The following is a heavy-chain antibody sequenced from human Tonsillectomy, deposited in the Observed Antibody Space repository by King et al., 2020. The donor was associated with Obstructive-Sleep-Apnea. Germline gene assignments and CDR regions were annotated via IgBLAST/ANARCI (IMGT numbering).Heavy chain of an antibody. CDR1: GFTFSSYA. CDR2: ISGRGGST. V-gene: IGHV3-23*04. D-gene: IGHD3-3*01. Sequence: VQLVESGGGLVQPGGSLRLSCAASGFTFSSYAMSWFRQAPGKGLEWGSAISGRGGSTYYADYVKGRFTISRDNSKNTLYLQMNSLRAEDTAVYYCAKLYDFWGMGAFDIWGQGTMVTVSS. J-gene: IGHJ3*02. CDR3: AKLYDFWGMGAFDI.